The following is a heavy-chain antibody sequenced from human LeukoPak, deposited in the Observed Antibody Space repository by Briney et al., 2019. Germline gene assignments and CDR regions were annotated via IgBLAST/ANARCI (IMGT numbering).Heavy chain of an antibody. CDR3: ARTGYSSSWYLTYYYYGMDV. CDR2: IYYSGST. D-gene: IGHD6-13*01. V-gene: IGHV4-39*01. CDR1: GGSISSSSYY. Sequence: SETLSLTCTVSGGSISSSSYYWGWIRQPPGKGLEWLGSIYYSGSTYYNPSLKSRVTISVDTSKNQFSLKLSSVTAADTAVYYCARTGYSSSWYLTYYYYGMDVWGQGTTVTVSS. J-gene: IGHJ6*02.